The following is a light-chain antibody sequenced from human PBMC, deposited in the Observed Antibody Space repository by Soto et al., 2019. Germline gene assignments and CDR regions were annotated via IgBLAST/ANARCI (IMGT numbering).Light chain of an antibody. V-gene: IGKV3-15*01. Sequence: EIVMTQSPATLSVSPGERATLSCRASQSVSSNLAWYQQKAGQAPRLLIYYASTRATGIPARFSGSGSGTEFTLTISSLQSEHFAVYYCQQYNNWTRTFGQGTKVEIK. CDR3: QQYNNWTRT. CDR2: YAS. CDR1: QSVSSN. J-gene: IGKJ1*01.